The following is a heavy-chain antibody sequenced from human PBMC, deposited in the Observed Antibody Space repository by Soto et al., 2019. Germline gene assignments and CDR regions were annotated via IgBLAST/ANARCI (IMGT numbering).Heavy chain of an antibody. Sequence: QLQLQESGPGLVKPSETLSLTCTVSGGSISSSSYYWGWIRQPPGKGLEWIGSIYYRGSTYYNPSPKCRVTLSVDTSKNQFPLTPSSVTAADTAVYYFARHIGYPPDFDPWGQGTLVTVSS. D-gene: IGHD6-13*01. CDR3: ARHIGYPPDFDP. V-gene: IGHV4-39*01. CDR1: GGSISSSSYY. CDR2: IYYRGST. J-gene: IGHJ5*02.